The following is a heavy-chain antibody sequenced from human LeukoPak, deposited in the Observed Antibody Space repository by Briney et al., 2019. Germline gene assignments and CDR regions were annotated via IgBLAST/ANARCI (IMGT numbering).Heavy chain of an antibody. Sequence: SETLSLTCTVSGGSISSGGYYWSWIRQHPGKGLEWIGYIYYSGSTYYNPSLKSRVTISVDTSKNQFSLKLSSVTAADTAVYYRATGYCSSTSCYSLFDAFDIWGQGTMVTVSS. CDR3: ATGYCSSTSCYSLFDAFDI. D-gene: IGHD2-2*02. V-gene: IGHV4-31*03. J-gene: IGHJ3*02. CDR1: GGSISSGGYY. CDR2: IYYSGST.